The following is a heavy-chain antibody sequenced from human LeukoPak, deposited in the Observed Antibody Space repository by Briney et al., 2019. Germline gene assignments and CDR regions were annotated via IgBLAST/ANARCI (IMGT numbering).Heavy chain of an antibody. J-gene: IGHJ5*02. CDR1: GGSISSYY. V-gene: IGHV4-59*01. CDR3: ASSLEWLLKFDP. Sequence: KSSETLSLTCTVSGGSISSYYWSWIRQPPGKGLEWIGYIYYSGSTNYNPSLKSRVTISVDTSKNQFSLKLSSVTAADTAVYYCASSLEWLLKFDPWGQGTLVTVSS. CDR2: IYYSGST. D-gene: IGHD3-3*01.